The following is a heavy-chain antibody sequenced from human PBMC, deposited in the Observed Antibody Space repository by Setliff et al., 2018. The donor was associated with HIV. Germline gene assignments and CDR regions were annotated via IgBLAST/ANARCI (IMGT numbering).Heavy chain of an antibody. CDR1: GFNFDFHA. D-gene: IGHD6-19*01. Sequence: GGSLRLSCTTSGFNFDFHAMSWFRQAPGKGLEWVSAISGSGGSTYYADSVKGRFTISRDNSKNTLYLQMNSLRAEDTAVYYCAKGRYSSGANYYYYYMDVWGKGTTVTVS. CDR2: ISGSGGST. J-gene: IGHJ6*03. V-gene: IGHV3-23*01. CDR3: AKGRYSSGANYYYYYMDV.